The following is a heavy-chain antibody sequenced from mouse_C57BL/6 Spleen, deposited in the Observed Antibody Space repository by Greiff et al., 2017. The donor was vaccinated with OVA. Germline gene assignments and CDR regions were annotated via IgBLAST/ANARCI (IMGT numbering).Heavy chain of an antibody. CDR1: GFTFSDYG. CDR3: SSERYDYAMDY. CDR2: ISSGSSTI. J-gene: IGHJ4*01. V-gene: IGHV5-17*01. Sequence: EVQLVESGGGLVKPGGSLKLSCAASGFTFSDYGMHWVRQAPEKGLEWVAYISSGSSTIYYADTVKGRFTISRDNAKNTLFLQMTSLRSEDTAMYYCSSERYDYAMDYWGQGTSVTVSS. D-gene: IGHD2-10*02.